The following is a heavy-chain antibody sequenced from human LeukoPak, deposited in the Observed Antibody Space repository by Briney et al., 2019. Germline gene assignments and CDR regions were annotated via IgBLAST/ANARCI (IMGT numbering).Heavy chain of an antibody. Sequence: PGESLRLSCAGSGFTFTNAWMTWVRQAPGKGLEWVGRIKSKTESGTTDYAAPVKGRFTISRDDSKNTLYLQMNSLKIEDTAVYYCATVSKWRFAGTYVNDYWGQGTLVTVAS. CDR1: GFTFTNAW. V-gene: IGHV3-15*01. CDR2: IKSKTESGTT. J-gene: IGHJ4*02. CDR3: ATVSKWRFAGTYVNDY. D-gene: IGHD6-13*01.